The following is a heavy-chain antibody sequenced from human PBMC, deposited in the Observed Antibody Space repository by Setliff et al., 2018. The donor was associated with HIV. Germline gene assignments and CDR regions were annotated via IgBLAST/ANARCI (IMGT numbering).Heavy chain of an antibody. V-gene: IGHV3-48*03. D-gene: IGHD4-17*01. J-gene: IGHJ4*02. CDR1: GFSFSSYE. CDR2: ISSSDGTI. Sequence: GGSLRLSCAASGFSFSSYEMNWVRQAPGKGLEWVAYISSSDGTIYYADSVKGRFTIYRDNAQNSLFLQMNSLRAEDTGLYYCARLSPPDDYGDLGGVDYWSQGTLVTVSS. CDR3: ARLSPPDDYGDLGGVDY.